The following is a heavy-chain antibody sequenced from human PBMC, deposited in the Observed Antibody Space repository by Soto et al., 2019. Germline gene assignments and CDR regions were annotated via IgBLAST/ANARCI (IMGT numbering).Heavy chain of an antibody. CDR3: ARDDTTVTTPNWFDP. J-gene: IGHJ5*02. Sequence: QVQLQQWGAGLLQPSETLSLTCAVYGGSLSDYYWSWIRQSPGKGLEWIGEINQSGSTNYNPSLKSRVTISVDTSKNQFSLRLHSVTAADTAVYYCARDDTTVTTPNWFDPWGQGSLVTVSS. V-gene: IGHV4-34*01. CDR1: GGSLSDYY. CDR2: INQSGST. D-gene: IGHD4-17*01.